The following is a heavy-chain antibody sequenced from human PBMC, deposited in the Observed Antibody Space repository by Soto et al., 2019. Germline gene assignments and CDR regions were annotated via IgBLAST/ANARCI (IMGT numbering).Heavy chain of an antibody. D-gene: IGHD3-3*01. CDR1: GGTFSSYA. J-gene: IGHJ6*02. Sequence: QVQLVQSGAEVKKPGSSVKVSCKASGGTFSSYAISWVRQAPGQGLEWMGGLIPIFGTANYAQKFQGRVTITADESKSTADMELSSLRSEDTAGYYWARNFRVVIAPYYWGSGIGVLVQGTTVTLSS. CDR3: ARNFRVVIAPYYWGSGIGV. CDR2: LIPIFGTA. V-gene: IGHV1-69*12.